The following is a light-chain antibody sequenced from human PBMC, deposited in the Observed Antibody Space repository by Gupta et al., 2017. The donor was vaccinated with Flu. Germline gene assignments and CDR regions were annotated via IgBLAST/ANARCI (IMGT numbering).Light chain of an antibody. Sequence: DIQMTQSPSSLSASVGDRVTITCRASQGISNHLAWFQQKPGKAPKSLIYAASSLHDGVPPKFSGSGSGTDFTLTISSLQPEDSATYYCQQYKSYPYTFGGGTMVVIK. V-gene: IGKV1-16*02. CDR3: QQYKSYPYT. J-gene: IGKJ4*01. CDR2: AAS. CDR1: QGISNH.